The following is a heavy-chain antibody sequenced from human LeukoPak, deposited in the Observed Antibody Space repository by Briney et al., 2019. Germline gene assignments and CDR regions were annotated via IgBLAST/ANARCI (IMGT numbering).Heavy chain of an antibody. Sequence: KAGGSLRLSCAASGFTFSSYSMNWVRQAPGKGLEWVSSISSSSSYIYYADSVKGRFTISRDNAKSSLYLQMNSLRAEDTAVYYCARSGSSGVDAFDIWGQGTMVTVSS. CDR1: GFTFSSYS. J-gene: IGHJ3*02. V-gene: IGHV3-21*01. D-gene: IGHD1-26*01. CDR3: ARSGSSGVDAFDI. CDR2: ISSSSSYI.